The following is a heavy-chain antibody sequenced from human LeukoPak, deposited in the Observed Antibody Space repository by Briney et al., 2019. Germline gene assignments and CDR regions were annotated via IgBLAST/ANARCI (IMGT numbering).Heavy chain of an antibody. Sequence: ASVKVSCKASGGTFSSYAISWVRHAPGQGLEWMGGIIPIFGTANYAQKFQGRVTITTDESTSTAYMELSSLRSEDTAVYYCARDRADYDFWSGYANWFDPWGQGTLVTVSS. CDR1: GGTFSSYA. D-gene: IGHD3-3*01. J-gene: IGHJ5*02. CDR2: IIPIFGTA. V-gene: IGHV1-69*05. CDR3: ARDRADYDFWSGYANWFDP.